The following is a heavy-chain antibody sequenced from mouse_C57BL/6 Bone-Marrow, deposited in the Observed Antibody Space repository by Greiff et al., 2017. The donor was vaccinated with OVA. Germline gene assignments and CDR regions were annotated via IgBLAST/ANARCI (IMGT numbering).Heavy chain of an antibody. CDR2: ISYSGST. CDR1: GYSITSDY. CDR3: ARSAYDGYPYWYFDV. Sequence: VQLKESGPGLAKPSQTLSLTCSVTGYSITSDYWNWIRKFPGNKLEYMGYISYSGSTYYNPSLKSRISITRDTSKNQYYLQLNSVTTEDTATDYCARSAYDGYPYWYFDVWGTGTTVTVSS. D-gene: IGHD2-3*01. V-gene: IGHV3-8*01. J-gene: IGHJ1*03.